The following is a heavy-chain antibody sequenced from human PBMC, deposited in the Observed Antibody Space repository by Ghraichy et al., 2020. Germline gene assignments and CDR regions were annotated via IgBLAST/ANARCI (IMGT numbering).Heavy chain of an antibody. CDR1: GGSISSYY. Sequence: SCTVSGGSISSYYWSWVRQPPGKGLEWIAYIYYSGTTNYNPSLKSRFTISVDTSKNQFSLRLSSVTAADTAVYYCARHYGDYGGVFDIWGQGTLVTVSS. CDR2: IYYSGTT. D-gene: IGHD4-23*01. J-gene: IGHJ3*02. CDR3: ARHYGDYGGVFDI. V-gene: IGHV4-59*08.